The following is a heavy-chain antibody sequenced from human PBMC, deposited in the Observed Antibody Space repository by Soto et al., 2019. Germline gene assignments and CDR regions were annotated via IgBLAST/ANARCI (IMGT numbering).Heavy chain of an antibody. Sequence: SETLSLTCTVSGGSISSGGYYWSWIRQHPGKGLEWIGYIYYSGSTNYNLSLKSRVTISVDTSKNQFSLKLSSVTAADTAVYYCAREGVSSSWYYYYGLDVWGQGTTVTVSS. CDR1: GGSISSGGYY. D-gene: IGHD6-13*01. V-gene: IGHV4-61*08. J-gene: IGHJ6*02. CDR3: AREGVSSSWYYYYGLDV. CDR2: IYYSGST.